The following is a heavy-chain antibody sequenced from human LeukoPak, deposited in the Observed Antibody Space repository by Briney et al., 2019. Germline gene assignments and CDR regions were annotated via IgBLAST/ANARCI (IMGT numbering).Heavy chain of an antibody. V-gene: IGHV3-23*01. CDR3: EKDRSCTNDICHGDFDY. CDR2: ISGSGGST. J-gene: IGHJ4*02. CDR1: GFTFSSCA. D-gene: IGHD2-8*01. Sequence: GGSLRLSCAASGFTFSSCAMSWVRQAPGKGLKWVSSISGSGGSTYSADSVKGRFTISRDNSKNTLYLQMNSLRAEDTALYYCEKDRSCTNDICHGDFDYWGQGTLVTVSS.